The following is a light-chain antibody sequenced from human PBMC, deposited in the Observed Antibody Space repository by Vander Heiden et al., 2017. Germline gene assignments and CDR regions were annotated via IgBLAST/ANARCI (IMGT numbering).Light chain of an antibody. V-gene: IGKV3-15*01. CDR1: QSVSSN. J-gene: IGKJ2*01. Sequence: EIVMTQSPATLSVSSGERATLSCRASQSVSSNLAWYQQKPGQAPRLLIYGASTRATGIPARFSGSGSGTEFTLTISSLQSEDFAVYYCQQYNNWTPYTFGQGTKLEIK. CDR3: QQYNNWTPYT. CDR2: GAS.